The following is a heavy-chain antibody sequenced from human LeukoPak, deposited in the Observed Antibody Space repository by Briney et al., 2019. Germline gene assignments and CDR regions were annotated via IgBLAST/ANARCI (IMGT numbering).Heavy chain of an antibody. D-gene: IGHD3-16*02. CDR2: INHSGST. Sequence: PSETLSLTCAVYGGSFSGNNWSWVRQTPGKGLEWIGEINHSGSTNYNPSLKSRVTISADTSKNQFSLKVNSVTAADTAVYYCARGRARYDYVWGSYRYCEYFDYWGQGTLVTVSS. V-gene: IGHV4-34*01. J-gene: IGHJ4*02. CDR3: ARGRARYDYVWGSYRYCEYFDY. CDR1: GGSFSGNN.